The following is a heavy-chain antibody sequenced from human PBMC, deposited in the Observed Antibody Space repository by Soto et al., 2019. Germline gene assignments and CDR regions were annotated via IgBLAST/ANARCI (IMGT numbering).Heavy chain of an antibody. V-gene: IGHV2-5*02. CDR3: AHSTTNDYGAGIPVDWFDP. D-gene: IGHD3-10*01. CDR2: IYWDDDK. Sequence: QITLKESGPTLVKPTQTLTLTCTFSGFSLSTSGVGVGWIRQPPGKALEWLALIYWDDDKRYSPSLKSRLTITKDTSKNQVVLTMTNMDPVDTATYYCAHSTTNDYGAGIPVDWFDPWGQGTLVTVSS. J-gene: IGHJ5*02. CDR1: GFSLSTSGVG.